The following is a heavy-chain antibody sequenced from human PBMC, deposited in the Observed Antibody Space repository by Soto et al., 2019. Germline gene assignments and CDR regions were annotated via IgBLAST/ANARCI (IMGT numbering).Heavy chain of an antibody. J-gene: IGHJ2*01. Sequence: PEKGLEWVSSISSSSSYIYYADSVKGRFTISRDNAKNSLYLPMNGLRAEDTAVYYCFCLAEVGIRDTFPVSAFLLSRSSDL. CDR3: FCLAEVGIRDTFPVSAFLLSRSSDL. D-gene: IGHD6-6*01. V-gene: IGHV3-21*01. CDR2: ISSSSSYI.